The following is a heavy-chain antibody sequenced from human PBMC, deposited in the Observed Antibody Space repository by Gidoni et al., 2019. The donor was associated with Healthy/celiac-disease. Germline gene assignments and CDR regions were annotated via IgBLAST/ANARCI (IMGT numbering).Heavy chain of an antibody. D-gene: IGHD3-9*01. CDR3: ARGDDILTGPDY. CDR2: INHSGST. V-gene: IGHV4-34*01. J-gene: IGHJ4*02. Sequence: QVQLQQWGAGLLKPSETLSLTCAVYGGSFSGYYWSWIRQPPGKGLEWIGEINHSGSTNYNPSLKSRVTISVDTSKNRFSLKLSSVTAADTAVYYCARGDDILTGPDYWGQGTLVTVSS. CDR1: GGSFSGYY.